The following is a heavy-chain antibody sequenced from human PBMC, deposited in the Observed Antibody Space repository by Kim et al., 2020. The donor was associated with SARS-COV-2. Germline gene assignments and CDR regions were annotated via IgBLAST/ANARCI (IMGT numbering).Heavy chain of an antibody. V-gene: IGHV3-30*04. Sequence: GGSLRLSCAASGFTFSSYAMHWVRQAPGKGLEWVAVISYDGSNKYYADSVKGRFTISRDNSKNTLYLQMNSLRAEDTAVYYCARERVTGQLRSPHVPAFDIWGQGTMVTVSS. CDR3: ARERVTGQLRSPHVPAFDI. D-gene: IGHD3-16*01. CDR2: ISYDGSNK. J-gene: IGHJ3*02. CDR1: GFTFSSYA.